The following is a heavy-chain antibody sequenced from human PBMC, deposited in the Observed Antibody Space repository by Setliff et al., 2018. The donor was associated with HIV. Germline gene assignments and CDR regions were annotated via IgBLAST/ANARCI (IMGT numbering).Heavy chain of an antibody. CDR2: IFYSGST. CDR3: TRRGADSYYPRPLDV. CDR1: GGSVSTGNYY. V-gene: IGHV4-61*01. D-gene: IGHD3-10*01. Sequence: SETLSLTCTVSGGSVSTGNYYWNWIRLPPGKGLEWIGYIFYSGSTNYNPSLKSRVTISVDTSKNQFSLRLNSVTAADTAIYYCTRRGADSYYPRPLDVWGKGTSVTVSS. J-gene: IGHJ6*04.